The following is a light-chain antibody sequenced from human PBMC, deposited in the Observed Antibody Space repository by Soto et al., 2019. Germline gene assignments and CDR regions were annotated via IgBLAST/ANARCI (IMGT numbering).Light chain of an antibody. CDR2: DII. V-gene: IGLV2-11*01. Sequence: QSALTQPRSVSGSPGQSVTISCTGTSSDVGGYNYVSWYQQHPGKAPKLMIYDIIKRPSGVPDRFSGSKSGNTASLTISGLQAEDDADYYCFSYADSNTVAVFGTGTKVTVL. CDR3: FSYADSNTVAV. J-gene: IGLJ1*01. CDR1: SSDVGGYNY.